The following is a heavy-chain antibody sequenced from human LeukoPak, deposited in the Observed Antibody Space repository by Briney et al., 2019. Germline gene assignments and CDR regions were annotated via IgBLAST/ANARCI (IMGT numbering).Heavy chain of an antibody. V-gene: IGHV1-18*01. CDR3: ARDRIILGIAVAGEAFDI. Sequence: ASVKVSCKASGYTFTSYGISWVRQAPGQGLEWMGWISAYNGNTNYAQKLQGRVTMTTDTSTSTAYMELRSLRSDDTAVYYCARDRIILGIAVAGEAFDIWGQGTMVTVSS. D-gene: IGHD6-19*01. CDR2: ISAYNGNT. CDR1: GYTFTSYG. J-gene: IGHJ3*02.